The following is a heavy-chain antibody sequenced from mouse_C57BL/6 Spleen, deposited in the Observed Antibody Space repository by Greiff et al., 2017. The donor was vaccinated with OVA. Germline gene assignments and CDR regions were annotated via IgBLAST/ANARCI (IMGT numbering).Heavy chain of an antibody. V-gene: IGHV3-8*01. CDR1: GYSITSDY. Sequence: EVQLKESGPGLAKPSQTLSLTCSVTGYSITSDYWNWIRKFPGNKLEYMGYISYSGSTYYNPSLKSRISITRDTSKNQYYLQLNSVTTEDTATYYCARSPSFYGSSYYYAMDYWGQGTSVTVSS. CDR3: ARSPSFYGSSYYYAMDY. J-gene: IGHJ4*01. CDR2: ISYSGST. D-gene: IGHD1-1*01.